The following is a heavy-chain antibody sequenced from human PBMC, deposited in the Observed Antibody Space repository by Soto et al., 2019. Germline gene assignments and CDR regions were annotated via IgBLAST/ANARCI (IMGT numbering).Heavy chain of an antibody. Sequence: SETLSLTCDVSGDSIGSHVWWSWVRQPTGKGLEWIGEVYHNGLTAYNPSLRGRATMSADKSKNQFSLRVTSETDADTAIYYCARDGALPGEAYRFDYWGQGALVTVSS. CDR3: ARDGALPGEAYRFDY. V-gene: IGHV4-4*02. J-gene: IGHJ4*02. CDR2: VYHNGLT. CDR1: GDSIGSHVW. D-gene: IGHD4-4*01.